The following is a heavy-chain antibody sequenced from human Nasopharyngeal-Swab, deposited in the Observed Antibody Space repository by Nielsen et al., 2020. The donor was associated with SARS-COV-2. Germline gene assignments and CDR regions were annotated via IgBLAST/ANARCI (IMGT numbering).Heavy chain of an antibody. CDR3: ARDLRHYDFWSGYYTGIYFQH. V-gene: IGHV3-7*05. CDR2: IKQDGNEK. J-gene: IGHJ1*01. Sequence: VRQAPGKGLEWVANIKQDGNEKYYVDSVKGRFTISRDNAKNSLYLQMNSLRAEDTAVYYCARDLRHYDFWSGYYTGIYFQHWGQGTLVTVSS. D-gene: IGHD3-3*01.